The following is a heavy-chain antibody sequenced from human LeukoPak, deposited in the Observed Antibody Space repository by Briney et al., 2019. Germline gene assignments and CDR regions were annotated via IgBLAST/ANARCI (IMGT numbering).Heavy chain of an antibody. CDR2: IFYSGST. D-gene: IGHD2-15*01. V-gene: IGHV4-31*03. Sequence: SETLSLTCTVSGGSISSSGYYWSWIRQHPGKGLEWIGYIFYSGSTNYNPSLKSRLSISVDTDENQFSLRLRSETAADTAVYYCARGVGYCSGGTCYSYYYGMDVWGQGTTVTVSS. CDR3: ARGVGYCSGGTCYSYYYGMDV. CDR1: GGSISSSGYY. J-gene: IGHJ6*02.